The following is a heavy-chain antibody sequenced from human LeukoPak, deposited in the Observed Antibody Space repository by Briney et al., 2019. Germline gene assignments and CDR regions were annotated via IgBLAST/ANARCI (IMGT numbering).Heavy chain of an antibody. D-gene: IGHD6-6*01. CDR1: GFTFSRSA. CDR3: AKTRSSSSHYFYFMVV. J-gene: IGHJ6*03. V-gene: IGHV3-23*01. CDR2: LSGTRDSRGA. Sequence: PRGSLRLSCAASGFTFSRSAMTWVRQAPGKGLEWVASLSGTRDSRGAIYADSVKGRFTISRDDSKSTLFLRMNRLTAEDTAIYYCAKTRSSSSHYFYFMVVWAEGVTVTVSS.